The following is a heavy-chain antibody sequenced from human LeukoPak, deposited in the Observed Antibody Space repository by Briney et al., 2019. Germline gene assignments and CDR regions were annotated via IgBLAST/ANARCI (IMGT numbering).Heavy chain of an antibody. J-gene: IGHJ4*02. Sequence: LPGRSLRLSCVASGFTFSSYGMHWVRQAPGKGLEWVAVIYYDGSNKYYADSVKGRFTISRDNSKNTLCLQMNSLRAEDTAVYYCAKGDRRADYLDYWGQGTLVTVSS. V-gene: IGHV3-33*06. CDR1: GFTFSSYG. CDR3: AKGDRRADYLDY. CDR2: IYYDGSNK.